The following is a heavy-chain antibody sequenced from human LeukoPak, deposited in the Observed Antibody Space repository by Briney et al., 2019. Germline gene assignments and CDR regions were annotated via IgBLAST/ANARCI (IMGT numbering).Heavy chain of an antibody. CDR2: IYYSGST. CDR3: ARRGEGVRLFDY. V-gene: IGHV4-39*01. D-gene: IGHD3-10*01. J-gene: IGHJ4*02. Sequence: WIRQPPGKGLEWIGNIYYSGSTYYNPSLKSRVTISVDKSKNQFSLKLSSVTAADTAVYYCARRGEGVRLFDYWGQGTLVTVSS.